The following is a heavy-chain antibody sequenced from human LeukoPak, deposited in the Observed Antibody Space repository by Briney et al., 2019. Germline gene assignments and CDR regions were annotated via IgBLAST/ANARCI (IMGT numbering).Heavy chain of an antibody. V-gene: IGHV3-33*08. CDR2: IWYDGSNK. J-gene: IGHJ4*02. CDR1: GFTFSSYS. Sequence: GGSLRLSCAASGFTFSSYSMNWVRQAPGKGLEWVAVIWYDGSNKYYADSVKGRFTISRDNSKNTLYLQMNSLRAEDTAVYYCARDYKLTSLDYWGQGTLVTVSS. D-gene: IGHD3-10*01. CDR3: ARDYKLTSLDY.